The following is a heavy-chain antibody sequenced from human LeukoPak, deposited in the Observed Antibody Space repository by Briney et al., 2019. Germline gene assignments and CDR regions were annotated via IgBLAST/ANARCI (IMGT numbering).Heavy chain of an antibody. CDR1: GYSFSTNW. D-gene: IGHD3-9*01. Sequence: GESLKISWKSSGYSFSTNWNGWVRQMPGKGVEWMGVIYPADCDTRYRPSFQGQVTISADKTITTAYLQWSSRKATDTAMDYCTRLVGRYFTYCGQGTLVTVSS. V-gene: IGHV5-51*01. CDR2: IYPADCDT. CDR3: TRLVGRYFTY. J-gene: IGHJ4*02.